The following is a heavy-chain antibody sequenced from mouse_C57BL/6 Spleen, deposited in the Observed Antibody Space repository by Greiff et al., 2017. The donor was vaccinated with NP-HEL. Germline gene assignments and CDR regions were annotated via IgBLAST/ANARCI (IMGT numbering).Heavy chain of an antibody. Sequence: QVQLQQPGAELVMPGASVKLSCKVSGYTFTSYWRHWVRQRPGQGLEWIGEIDPSDSYTNYNQKFNRNSTFTVDKSSSTAYMQISNLTAEDSAVCYCAINWDYFDDWGQGTTLTVSS. CDR1: GYTFTSYW. J-gene: IGHJ2*01. V-gene: IGHV1-69*01. CDR3: AINWDYFDD. D-gene: IGHD4-1*02. CDR2: IDPSDSYT.